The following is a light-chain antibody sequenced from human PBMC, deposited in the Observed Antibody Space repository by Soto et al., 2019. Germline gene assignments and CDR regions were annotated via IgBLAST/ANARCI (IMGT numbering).Light chain of an antibody. CDR2: LGS. Sequence: DIVMTQSPLSLPVTPGEPASISCRSSQSLLHSNGYNYLGWFLQKLGQSPQLLIYLGSGRASGVPDRFSGSGSGTDFTLKISRVEAEDVGVYYCMQVLQTPLTFGGGTKVEIK. J-gene: IGKJ4*01. CDR1: QSLLHSNGYNY. CDR3: MQVLQTPLT. V-gene: IGKV2-28*01.